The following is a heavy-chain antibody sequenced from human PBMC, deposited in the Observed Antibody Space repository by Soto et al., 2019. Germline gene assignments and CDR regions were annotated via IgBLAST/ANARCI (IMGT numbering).Heavy chain of an antibody. CDR1: GGTFSSYA. Sequence: QVQLVQSGAEVKKPGSSVKVSCKASGGTFSSYAISWVRQAPGQGLEWMGGIIPIFGTANYAQKFQGRVTITADEGASTAYMEVSSLRLADTAVYYCAREYDSRSSTYYCCYGMDVWGQGTTVSVSS. D-gene: IGHD6-6*01. J-gene: IGHJ6*02. CDR3: AREYDSRSSTYYCCYGMDV. V-gene: IGHV1-69*01. CDR2: IIPIFGTA.